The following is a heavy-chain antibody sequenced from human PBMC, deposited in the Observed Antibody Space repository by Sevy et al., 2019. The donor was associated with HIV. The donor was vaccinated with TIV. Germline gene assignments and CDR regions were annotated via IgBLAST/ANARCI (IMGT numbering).Heavy chain of an antibody. Sequence: ASVKVSCKASGYSFTTYSITWLRQAPGQGLEWMGWISPHNGDTNYVQNLQGRVTMITDTSTSTAYMELRSLRSDDTAVYYCARAYCSGGSCYSLAYWGQGTRGTVSS. J-gene: IGHJ4*02. V-gene: IGHV1-18*01. CDR1: GYSFTTYS. CDR3: ARAYCSGGSCYSLAY. D-gene: IGHD2-15*01. CDR2: ISPHNGDT.